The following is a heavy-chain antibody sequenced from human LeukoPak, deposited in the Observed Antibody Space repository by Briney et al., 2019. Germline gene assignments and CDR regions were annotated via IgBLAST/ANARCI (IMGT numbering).Heavy chain of an antibody. Sequence: SSETLSLTCTVSGGSISSNNYYWGWIRQPPGKGPEWIGSINYSGRTSYNPSLRSRVTISVDTSKNQFSLRLSSVTAADTAVFYCASVNSGYDYAVDYWGRGTLVTVSS. D-gene: IGHD5-12*01. J-gene: IGHJ4*02. V-gene: IGHV4-39*01. CDR3: ASVNSGYDYAVDY. CDR2: INYSGRT. CDR1: GGSISSNNYY.